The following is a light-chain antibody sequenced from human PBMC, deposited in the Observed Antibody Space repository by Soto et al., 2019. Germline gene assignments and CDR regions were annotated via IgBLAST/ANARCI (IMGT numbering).Light chain of an antibody. CDR2: AAS. J-gene: IGKJ4*01. CDR3: QQLRMYPST. CDR1: QDIAIY. Sequence: IQLTQSPSSLSASVGDRVTITCRASQDIAIYLAWYQQKPGEAPKLLIYAASTLYGGVPSRFSGSGSGTDFAVTITSLQDEDFATYYCQQLRMYPSTFGGGTKVEIK. V-gene: IGKV1-9*01.